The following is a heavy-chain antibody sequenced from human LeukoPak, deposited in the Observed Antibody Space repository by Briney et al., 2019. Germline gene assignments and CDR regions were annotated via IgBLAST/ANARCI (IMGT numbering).Heavy chain of an antibody. V-gene: IGHV3-30-3*01. CDR1: GFTYSSYA. J-gene: IGHJ4*02. CDR2: ISYDGSNK. Sequence: PGGSLRLSCAASGFTYSSYAMHGGRQAPGKGLEWVAVISYDGSNKYYADSVKGRFTISRDNSKNTLYLQMNSLRADDTAVYYCARSRLGTVTLLGDYWGQGTLVTVSS. CDR3: ARSRLGTVTLLGDY. D-gene: IGHD4-17*01.